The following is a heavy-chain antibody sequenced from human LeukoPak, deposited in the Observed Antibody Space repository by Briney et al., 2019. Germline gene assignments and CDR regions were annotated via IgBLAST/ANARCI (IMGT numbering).Heavy chain of an antibody. D-gene: IGHD5-24*01. V-gene: IGHV4-4*07. CDR3: ARSSRDGFNYWFDP. Sequence: SETLSLTCTVSGGSISSYYWSWIRQPAGKGLEWLGRIYTSGSTNYNPSLKSRVTMSVDTSTNQFSLKLTSVTAADTAVYYCARSSRDGFNYWFDPWGQETLVTVSS. CDR2: IYTSGST. CDR1: GGSISSYY. J-gene: IGHJ5*02.